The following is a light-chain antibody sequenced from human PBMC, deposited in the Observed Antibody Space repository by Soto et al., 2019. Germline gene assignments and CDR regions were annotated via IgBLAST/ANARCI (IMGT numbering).Light chain of an antibody. J-gene: IGLJ1*01. Sequence: QSALTQPDSVSGSPGQSITISCTGTSSDVGSYNLVSWYQQHPGKAPKLMIYEGSKRPSGVSNRFSGSKSGNTASLTISGLQAEDEADYYCCSYAGSYVFGTGTKLTVL. CDR1: SSDVGSYNL. V-gene: IGLV2-23*01. CDR3: CSYAGSYV. CDR2: EGS.